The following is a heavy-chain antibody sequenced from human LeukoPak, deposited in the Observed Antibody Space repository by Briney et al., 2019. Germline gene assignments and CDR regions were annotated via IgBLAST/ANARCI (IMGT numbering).Heavy chain of an antibody. Sequence: GGSLRLSCAASGFTFSSCSMNWVRQAPGKGLEWVSSISSSSSYIYYADSVKGRFTISRDNAKNSLYLQMNSLRAEDTAVHYCARVLGYSGYDLVDYWGQGTLVTVSS. CDR2: ISSSSSYI. J-gene: IGHJ4*02. D-gene: IGHD5-12*01. CDR3: ARVLGYSGYDLVDY. CDR1: GFTFSSCS. V-gene: IGHV3-21*01.